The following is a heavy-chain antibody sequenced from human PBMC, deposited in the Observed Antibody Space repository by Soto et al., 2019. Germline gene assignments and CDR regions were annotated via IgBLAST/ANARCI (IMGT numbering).Heavy chain of an antibody. V-gene: IGHV3-33*01. CDR2: IWYDGSNK. J-gene: IGHJ4*02. D-gene: IGHD3-10*01. CDR3: AAGEPLNY. CDR1: GFTFSNYG. Sequence: SGGGVVQPGRSLRLSCAASGFTFSNYGMHWVRQAPGKGLEWVAIIWYDGSNKYYADSVKGRFTISRDNSKNTVYLQMNSLRAEDTAMYFCAAGEPLNYRGQGTLVTVSS.